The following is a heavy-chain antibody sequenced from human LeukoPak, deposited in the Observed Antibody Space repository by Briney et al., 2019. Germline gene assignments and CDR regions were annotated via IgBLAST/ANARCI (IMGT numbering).Heavy chain of an antibody. CDR3: ATDFIRSNYDSSGYYYGPPRY. Sequence: ASVKVSCKVSGYTLTELSMHWVRQAPGKGLEWMGGFDPEEGETIYAQKFQGRVTMTEDTSTDTAYMELSSLRSEDTAVYYCATDFIRSNYDSSGYYYGPPRYWGQGTLVTVSS. J-gene: IGHJ4*02. CDR2: FDPEEGET. V-gene: IGHV1-24*01. CDR1: GYTLTELS. D-gene: IGHD3-22*01.